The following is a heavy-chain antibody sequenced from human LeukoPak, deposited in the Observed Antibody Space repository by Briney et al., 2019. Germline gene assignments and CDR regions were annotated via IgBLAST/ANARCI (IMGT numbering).Heavy chain of an antibody. V-gene: IGHV4-59*08. CDR3: AATYSPYYFDY. Sequence: SETLSLTCTVSSGSIIGYYWSWIRQPPGKGLEWIGYIYYTGSTNYNPSLRSRVTTSVDWSKNQFSLKLSSVTAADTAVYYCAATYSPYYFDYWGQGTLVTVSS. D-gene: IGHD2-21*01. J-gene: IGHJ4*02. CDR2: IYYTGST. CDR1: SGSIIGYY.